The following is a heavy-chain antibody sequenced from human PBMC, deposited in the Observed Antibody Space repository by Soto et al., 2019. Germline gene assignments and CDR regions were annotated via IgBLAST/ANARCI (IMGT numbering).Heavy chain of an antibody. CDR2: IYYSGST. J-gene: IGHJ4*02. D-gene: IGHD4-17*01. Sequence: PSDTLSLTCTVSGGSISSYYWSWIRQPPGKGLEWIGYIYYSGSTNYNPSLKSRVTISVDTSKNQFSLKLSSVTAADTAVYYCARGYGDFDYWGQGTLVTVSS. CDR3: ARGYGDFDY. V-gene: IGHV4-59*07. CDR1: GGSISSYY.